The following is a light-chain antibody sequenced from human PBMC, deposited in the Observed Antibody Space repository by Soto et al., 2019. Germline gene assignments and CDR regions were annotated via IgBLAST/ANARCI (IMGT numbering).Light chain of an antibody. Sequence: DIQMTQSPSSVSASVGDRVTITCRASQGVSSWVAWYQQEPGKAPKLLIYAASSLQSGVPSRFSGSGSGTDFTLTISSLQPEDFATYYCQQSYSTPVTFGQGTKVDIK. V-gene: IGKV1-12*01. CDR3: QQSYSTPVT. CDR1: QGVSSW. CDR2: AAS. J-gene: IGKJ1*01.